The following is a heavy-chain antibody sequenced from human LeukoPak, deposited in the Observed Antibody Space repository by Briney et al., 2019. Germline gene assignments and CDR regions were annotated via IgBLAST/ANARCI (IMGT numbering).Heavy chain of an antibody. CDR2: VYDSGNT. V-gene: IGHV4-39*07. CDR1: GGSIRSSAYY. J-gene: IGHJ3*02. D-gene: IGHD6-6*01. CDR3: ARELIAAPVLGAFDI. Sequence: SETLSLTCTVSGGSIRSSAYYWGWFRQPPGQGLEWIGTVYDSGNTDYNPSLKSRITISMDTSNNEISLHLRSVTAAATAVYYCARELIAAPVLGAFDIWGQGTMVTVSS.